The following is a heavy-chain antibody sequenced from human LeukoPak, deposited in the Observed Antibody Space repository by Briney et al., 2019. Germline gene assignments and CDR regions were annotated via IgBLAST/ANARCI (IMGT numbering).Heavy chain of an antibody. V-gene: IGHV3-64D*09. CDR1: GFTFSYYA. Sequence: PGGPLRLSCSASGFTFSYYAMHWVRQAAGKGLEFVSGISSNGGSTYYADSLKGRFTVSRDNSNNTLYLQMSSLRAEDTAIYYCAKGPTYDSLPYYFDYWGQGTLVTVSS. CDR2: ISSNGGST. CDR3: AKGPTYDSLPYYFDY. D-gene: IGHD3-22*01. J-gene: IGHJ4*02.